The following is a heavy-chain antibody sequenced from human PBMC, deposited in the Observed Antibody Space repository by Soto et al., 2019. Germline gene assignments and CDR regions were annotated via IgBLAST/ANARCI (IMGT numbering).Heavy chain of an antibody. J-gene: IGHJ3*02. CDR3: ARTIRGVTDGLDI. CDR2: IGSSSRYI. Sequence: EMQLVESGGGLVKPGGSLRLSCAASGFTFSTYNMNWVHQTPGKGLEWVSSIGSSSRYIYYSDSVTGRFTISRDNAKNSLYLQMNSLRAEDTAVYYCARTIRGVTDGLDIWGQGTMVTVSS. V-gene: IGHV3-21*01. D-gene: IGHD3-10*01. CDR1: GFTFSTYN.